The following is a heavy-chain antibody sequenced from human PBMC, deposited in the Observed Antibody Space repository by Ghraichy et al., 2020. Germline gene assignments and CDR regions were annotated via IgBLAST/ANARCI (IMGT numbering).Heavy chain of an antibody. V-gene: IGHV4-59*01. J-gene: IGHJ4*02. Sequence: SETLSLTCTVSGGSISSYYWSWIRQPPGKGLEWIGYIYYSGSTNYNPSLKSRVTISVDTSKNQFSLKLSSVTAADTAVYYCARELYYYDSSGYYYVGLFDYWGQGTLVTVSS. CDR2: IYYSGST. CDR1: GGSISSYY. D-gene: IGHD3-22*01. CDR3: ARELYYYDSSGYYYVGLFDY.